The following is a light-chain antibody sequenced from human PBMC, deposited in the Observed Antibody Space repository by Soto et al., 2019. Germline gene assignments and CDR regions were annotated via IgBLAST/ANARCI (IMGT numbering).Light chain of an antibody. CDR3: SSYTSSSTWV. V-gene: IGLV2-14*01. CDR2: EVS. CDR1: SSDVGGFNY. J-gene: IGLJ3*02. Sequence: QSALTQPASVSGSPGQSITISCTGTSSDVGGFNYVSWYQQHPGKAPKLMISEVSNRPSGLSNRFSGSKSGNTASLTISGLQAEDEADYYCSSYTSSSTWVFGGGTKLTGL.